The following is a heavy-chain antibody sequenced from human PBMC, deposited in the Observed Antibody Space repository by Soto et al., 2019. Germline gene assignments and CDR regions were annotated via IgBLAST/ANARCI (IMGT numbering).Heavy chain of an antibody. CDR1: GVSISNSDYY. Sequence: SETLSLTCTVSGVSISNSDYYWGWIRQPPGKGLDWIGSIYYSGSTYYNPSLKSRVTISVDTSKNQFSLKLSSVTAADTAVYYCAIWLSGTSHFDFWGQGTLVTVSS. D-gene: IGHD2-2*01. J-gene: IGHJ4*02. V-gene: IGHV4-39*01. CDR2: IYYSGST. CDR3: AIWLSGTSHFDF.